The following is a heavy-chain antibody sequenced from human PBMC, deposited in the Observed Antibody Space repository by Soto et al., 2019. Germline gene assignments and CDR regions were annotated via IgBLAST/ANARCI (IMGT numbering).Heavy chain of an antibody. CDR2: VSGHSRCV. Sequence: DVQLLESGGGLVQPGGSLRLTCAASGFTLSNYAMSWVRQAPGKGLEWVSVVSGHSRCVYYADSGRGRFTISRDNDKNTLYQQMNRLRVEDTAVYHCAKTIPSRAHTSGWNDWFDPWGQGTLVTVSS. J-gene: IGHJ5*02. D-gene: IGHD6-19*01. V-gene: IGHV3-23*01. CDR1: GFTLSNYA. CDR3: AKTIPSRAHTSGWNDWFDP.